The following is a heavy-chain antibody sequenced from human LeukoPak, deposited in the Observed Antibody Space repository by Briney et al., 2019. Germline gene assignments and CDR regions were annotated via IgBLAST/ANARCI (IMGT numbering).Heavy chain of an antibody. CDR1: GGSISSSNYY. J-gene: IGHJ4*02. D-gene: IGHD6-19*01. CDR2: IYYSGTT. Sequence: PSETLSLTCTVSGGSISSSNYYWGWIRQPPGKGLEWIGNIYYSGTTHYNPSLKSRVTISADTSKNQFSLKLSSVTAADTAVYYCARNREQWVVGDFDYWGQGTLVTVSS. V-gene: IGHV4-39*01. CDR3: ARNREQWVVGDFDY.